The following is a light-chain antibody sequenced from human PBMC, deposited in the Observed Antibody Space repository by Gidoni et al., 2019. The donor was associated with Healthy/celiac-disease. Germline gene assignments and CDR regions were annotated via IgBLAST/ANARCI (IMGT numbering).Light chain of an antibody. V-gene: IGLV3-21*03. CDR3: QVWDSSSDHVV. CDR1: NIGSKS. Sequence: SSVLTPPPSVSVAPGKTARITCGGNNIGSKSVHWFQQKPGQAPVLVVYDDSDRPSGIPERFSGSNSGNTATLTISRVEAGDEADYYCQVWDSSSDHVVFGGGTKLTVL. J-gene: IGLJ2*01. CDR2: DDS.